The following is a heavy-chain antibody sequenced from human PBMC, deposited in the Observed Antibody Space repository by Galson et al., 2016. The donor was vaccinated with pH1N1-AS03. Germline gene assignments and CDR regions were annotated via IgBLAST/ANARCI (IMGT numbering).Heavy chain of an antibody. J-gene: IGHJ4*02. CDR1: GFTFSDYY. CDR3: ARSGDYYDSSGYYWGRQYYFDY. CDR2: ISSSSSYT. D-gene: IGHD3-22*01. Sequence: SLRLSCAASGFTFSDYYMSWIRQAPGKGLEWISFISSSSSYTNYADSVKGRFTISRDNAKNSLFLQMNSLRAEDTAVYYCARSGDYYDSSGYYWGRQYYFDYWGQGTLVTVSS. V-gene: IGHV3-11*06.